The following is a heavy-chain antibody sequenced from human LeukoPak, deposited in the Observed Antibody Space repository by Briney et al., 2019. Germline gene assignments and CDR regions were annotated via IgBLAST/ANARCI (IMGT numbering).Heavy chain of an antibody. CDR2: INHSGST. D-gene: IGHD2-2*01. V-gene: IGHV4-34*01. CDR1: GGSFSGYY. Sequence: SETLSLTCAVYGGSFSGYYWSWIRQPPGKGLEWIGEINHSGSTNYNPSLKSRVTISVDTSKNQSSLKLSSVTAADTAVYYCARVCDCSSTSCKVFDYWGQGTLVTVSS. J-gene: IGHJ4*02. CDR3: ARVCDCSSTSCKVFDY.